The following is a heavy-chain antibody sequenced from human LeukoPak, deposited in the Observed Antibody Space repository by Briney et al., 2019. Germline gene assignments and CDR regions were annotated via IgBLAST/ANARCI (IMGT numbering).Heavy chain of an antibody. CDR1: GFTLSNYN. D-gene: IGHD2-15*01. Sequence: GGSLRLSCAASGFTLSNYNMNWVRQAPGKGLEWVSCISISSNYIYYPDSVKGRFTISRDNAKNSLYLQMNSLRAEDTAVYYCARDGGSGLDYWGQGTLVTVSS. J-gene: IGHJ4*02. V-gene: IGHV3-21*01. CDR2: ISISSNYI. CDR3: ARDGGSGLDY.